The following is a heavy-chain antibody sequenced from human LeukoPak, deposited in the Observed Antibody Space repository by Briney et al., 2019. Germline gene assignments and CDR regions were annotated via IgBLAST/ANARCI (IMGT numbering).Heavy chain of an antibody. Sequence: ASVNVSCKAYGYTFISHGISWVRQAPGQGLEWMGWISGSSSNTNYAQRLQGRVTMTTDTSTTTAYMELRSLRSDDTAVYYCARATGSWGHDGFDIWGQGTMVTVSS. CDR1: GYTFISHG. J-gene: IGHJ3*02. CDR3: ARATGSWGHDGFDI. CDR2: ISGSSSNT. V-gene: IGHV1-18*01. D-gene: IGHD3-16*01.